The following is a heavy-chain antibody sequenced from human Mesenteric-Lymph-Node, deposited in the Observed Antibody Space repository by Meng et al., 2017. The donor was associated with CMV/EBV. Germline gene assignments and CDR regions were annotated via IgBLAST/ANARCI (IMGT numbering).Heavy chain of an antibody. D-gene: IGHD2-15*01. J-gene: IGHJ4*02. CDR2: IKNSGDQT. V-gene: IGHV3-23*01. Sequence: GESLKISCAASGFTFSNYAMGWVRQTPGKGLERVSSIKNSGDQTHYADSVRGRFTISRDNSKNTLYLQMNGLRAEDTAVYYCAKDHQGLAATSGRLYWGQGTLVTVSS. CDR1: GFTFSNYA. CDR3: AKDHQGLAATSGRLY.